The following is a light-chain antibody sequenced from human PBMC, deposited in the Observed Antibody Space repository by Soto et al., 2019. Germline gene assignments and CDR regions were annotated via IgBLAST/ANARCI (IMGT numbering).Light chain of an antibody. J-gene: IGKJ2*01. V-gene: IGKV3-20*01. Sequence: LVLTQSPGTLSLSPGARGTLSCRASPRMSNNYLAWYQQRPGQAPRLLIDATSSRATGIRDRFSGSGSGTDVTLTISRLEPEDSAVYYCQQYGTLHPRYTFGQGTKLEIK. CDR3: QQYGTLHPRYT. CDR2: ATS. CDR1: PRMSNNY.